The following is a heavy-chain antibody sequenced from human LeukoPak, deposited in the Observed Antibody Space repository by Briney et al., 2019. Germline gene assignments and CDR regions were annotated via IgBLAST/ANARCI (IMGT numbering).Heavy chain of an antibody. V-gene: IGHV4-39*01. CDR3: ARPAGWLPRYYFEY. D-gene: IGHD5-24*01. CDR1: GVSISSSSYY. J-gene: IGHJ4*02. CDR2: IYYSGST. Sequence: SETLSPTCTVSGVSISSSSYYWGWIRQPPGKGLEWIGSIYYSGSTYYNPSLKSRVTISVDTSKNQFSLKLSSVTAADTAVYYCARPAGWLPRYYFEYWGQGTLVTVSS.